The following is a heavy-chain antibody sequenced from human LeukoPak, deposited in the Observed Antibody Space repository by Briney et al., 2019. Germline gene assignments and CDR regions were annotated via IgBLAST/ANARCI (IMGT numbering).Heavy chain of an antibody. CDR1: GFTFSSYS. CDR3: ARVQVYAVDY. D-gene: IGHD2-8*01. CDR2: ISSSSSYI. J-gene: IGHJ4*02. V-gene: IGHV3-21*01. Sequence: GGSLRLSCAASGFTFSSYSTNWVRQAPGRGLEWVSSISSSSSYIYYADPVKGGFTISRDNDKSSLYLQMNSLRAEDTAVYYCARVQVYAVDYWGQGTLVTVSS.